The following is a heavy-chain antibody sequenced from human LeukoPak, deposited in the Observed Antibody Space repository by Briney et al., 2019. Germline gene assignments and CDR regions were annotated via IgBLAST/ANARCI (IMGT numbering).Heavy chain of an antibody. CDR3: ARGYSGVVTNWYFDL. CDR1: GFTFSSYD. J-gene: IGHJ2*01. V-gene: IGHV3-23*01. CDR2: ISGSGGST. D-gene: IGHD3-3*01. Sequence: GGSLRLSCAASGFTFSSYDMNWVRQAPGKGLEWVSSISGSGGSTYYADSVKGRFTISRDNSKNTLYLQMNSLRAEDTAVYYCARGYSGVVTNWYFDLWGRGTLVTVSS.